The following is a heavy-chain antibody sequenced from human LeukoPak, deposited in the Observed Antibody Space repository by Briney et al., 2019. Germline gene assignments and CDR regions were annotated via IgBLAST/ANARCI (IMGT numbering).Heavy chain of an antibody. CDR1: GGSISSYY. V-gene: IGHV4-59*01. CDR2: IYYSGST. Sequence: PSETLSLTCTVSGGSISSYYWSWIRQPPGKGLEWIGYIYYSGSTNYNPSLKSRVTISVDTSKNQFSLKLSSVTAADTAVYYCARARFLDPWGQGTLVTVSS. D-gene: IGHD3-3*01. J-gene: IGHJ5*02. CDR3: ARARFLDP.